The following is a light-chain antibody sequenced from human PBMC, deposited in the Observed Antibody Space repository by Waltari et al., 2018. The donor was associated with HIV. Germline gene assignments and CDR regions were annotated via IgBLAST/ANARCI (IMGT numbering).Light chain of an antibody. J-gene: IGLJ3*02. Sequence: QSALTQPPSVSGAPGQRVTISCTGSSSNIGAGYDVHWYQQVPGTAPKLLIYGNSKRPSGGPDRFSGSQYGTSACLAVTGLQAEDEADYYCQSYDSSLSGGVFGGGTKRTVL. CDR1: SSNIGAGYD. CDR2: GNS. V-gene: IGLV1-40*01. CDR3: QSYDSSLSGGV.